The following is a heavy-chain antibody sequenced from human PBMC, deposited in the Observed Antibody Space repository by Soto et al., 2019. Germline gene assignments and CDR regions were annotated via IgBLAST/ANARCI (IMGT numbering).Heavy chain of an antibody. CDR3: ARKVVRSTSRADYWCVAL. Sequence: EVQLLESGGDSVQPGGSVRLSCAGSGFTFISYAMNWVRQAPGKGLEWVSTISGGGGATFFADSVRGRFTFSRDNSKNTVTLQMNSLGVDDTAVYYGARKVVRSTSRADYWCVALWGRGTVVTVSS. V-gene: IGHV3-23*01. CDR1: GFTFISYA. D-gene: IGHD2-2*01. J-gene: IGHJ2*01. CDR2: ISGGGGAT.